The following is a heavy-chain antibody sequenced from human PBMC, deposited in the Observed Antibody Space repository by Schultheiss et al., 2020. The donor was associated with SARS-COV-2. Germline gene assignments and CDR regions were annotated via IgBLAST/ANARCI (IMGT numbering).Heavy chain of an antibody. Sequence: SETLSLTFTVSGGSISSYYWSWIRQPPGKGLEWIGYIYYSGSTNYNPSLKSRVTISVDTSKNQFSLKLSSVTAADTAVYYCARHVSSIAARRGFDYWGQGTLVTVSS. CDR3: ARHVSSIAARRGFDY. CDR2: IYYSGST. J-gene: IGHJ4*02. CDR1: GGSISSYY. V-gene: IGHV4-59*08. D-gene: IGHD6-6*01.